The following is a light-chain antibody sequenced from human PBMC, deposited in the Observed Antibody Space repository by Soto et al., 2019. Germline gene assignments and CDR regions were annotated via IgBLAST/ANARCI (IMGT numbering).Light chain of an antibody. J-gene: IGLJ1*01. CDR1: SSDVGGYNY. CDR3: SSYTSSSTPHYV. Sequence: QSALTQPAAVSGSPGQSITISCTGTSSDVGGYNYVSWYQQHPGKAPKLMIYDVSNRPSGFSNRFHGSKSGNTASLTISGIQAEDEADYYCSSYTSSSTPHYVFGTGPKVTVL. V-gene: IGLV2-14*01. CDR2: DVS.